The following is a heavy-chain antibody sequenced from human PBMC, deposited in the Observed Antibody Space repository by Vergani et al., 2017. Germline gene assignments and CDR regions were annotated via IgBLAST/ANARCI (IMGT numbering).Heavy chain of an antibody. CDR3: AKDGGDY. V-gene: IGHV3-9*01. D-gene: IGHD3-16*01. J-gene: IGHJ4*02. Sequence: EVQLVESGGGLVQPGRSLRLSCAASGFTFDDYAMHWVRQAPGKGLEWVSGISWNSGSIGYADSVKGRFTISRDNSKNTLYLQMNSLRAEDTAVYYCAKDGGDYWGQGTLVTVSS. CDR2: ISWNSGSI. CDR1: GFTFDDYA.